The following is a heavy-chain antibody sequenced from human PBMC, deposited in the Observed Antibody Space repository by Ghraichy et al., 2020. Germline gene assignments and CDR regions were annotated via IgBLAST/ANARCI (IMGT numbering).Heavy chain of an antibody. CDR2: IYHSGSA. CDR1: GASISSSQW. D-gene: IGHD1-26*01. J-gene: IGHJ4*02. CDR3: ARDFSGSFYHYFKY. Sequence: SQTLSLTCAVSGASISSSQWWSWVRQPPGKGLEWIGEIYHSGSANYNSSLKSRVTISVDKSMNQFSLHLNSVTAADTAVYYCARDFSGSFYHYFKYWGQGILVTVSS. V-gene: IGHV4-4*02.